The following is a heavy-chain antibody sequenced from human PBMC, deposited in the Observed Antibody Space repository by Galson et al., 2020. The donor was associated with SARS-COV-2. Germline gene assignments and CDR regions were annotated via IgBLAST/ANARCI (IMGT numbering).Heavy chain of an antibody. Sequence: ASVNVSCKASRYTFISFYIHWVRQAPGQGLEWMGVINPSGDITSYAQKLRGRVTVTRDMSTQTVYMELSSLTSEDTAVYYCAREWGDINSSVFDYWGQGSLVVVSS. CDR1: RYTFISFY. J-gene: IGHJ4*02. CDR2: INPSGDIT. D-gene: IGHD2-21*01. CDR3: AREWGDINSSVFDY. V-gene: IGHV1-46*04.